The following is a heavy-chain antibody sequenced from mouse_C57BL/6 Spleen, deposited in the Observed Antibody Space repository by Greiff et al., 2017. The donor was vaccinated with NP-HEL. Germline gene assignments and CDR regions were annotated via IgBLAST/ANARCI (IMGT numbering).Heavy chain of an antibody. J-gene: IGHJ2*01. CDR3: ARRGFYYGSSPYYFDY. Sequence: VQLQQSGPELVKPGASVKMSCKASGYTFTDYYMHWVKQSHGKSLEWIGYIYPNTGGNGYNQKFYGKATLTVDKSSSTAYMELRSLTSEDSAVYYCARRGFYYGSSPYYFDYWGQGTTLTVSS. CDR2: IYPNTGGN. CDR1: GYTFTDYY. D-gene: IGHD1-1*01. V-gene: IGHV1-34*01.